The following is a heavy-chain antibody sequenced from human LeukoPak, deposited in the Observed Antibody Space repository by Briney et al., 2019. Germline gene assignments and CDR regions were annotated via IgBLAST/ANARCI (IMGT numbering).Heavy chain of an antibody. CDR1: GDTFTKYH. CDR3: AVSGDYYDSSGYLGY. D-gene: IGHD3-22*01. J-gene: IGHJ4*02. Sequence: GASVKVSCKASGDTFTKYHMHWVRQAPGQGLEWMGLINLNGGSTISAQKFQGRVTMTWDTSKSTGYMDLSSLRSEDTAVYYCAVSGDYYDSSGYLGYWGQGTLVTVSS. CDR2: INLNGGST. V-gene: IGHV1-46*01.